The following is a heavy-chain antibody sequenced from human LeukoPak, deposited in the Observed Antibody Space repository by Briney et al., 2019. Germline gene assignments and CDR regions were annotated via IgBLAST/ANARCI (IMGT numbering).Heavy chain of an antibody. CDR3: ARVRKAAKSYYYDSSGYLNWFDP. CDR1: GYTFTGYY. J-gene: IGHJ5*02. V-gene: IGHV1-2*02. Sequence: ASVKVSCKASGYTFTGYYMHWVRQAPGQGLEWMGWINPNSGGTNYAQKFQGRVTMTRDTPISTAYMELSRLRSDDTAVYCCARVRKAAKSYYYDSSGYLNWFDPWGQGTLVTVSS. D-gene: IGHD3-22*01. CDR2: INPNSGGT.